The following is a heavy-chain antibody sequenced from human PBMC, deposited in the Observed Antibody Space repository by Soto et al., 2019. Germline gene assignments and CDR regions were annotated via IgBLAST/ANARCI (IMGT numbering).Heavy chain of an antibody. CDR3: ATNNTPGGMDV. J-gene: IGHJ6*02. D-gene: IGHD1-20*01. CDR1: GFTVSANY. Sequence: LRLSCAASGFTVSANYMGWVRLAPGKGLEWVSVLSSGGRTYYPDSVGGRFTISGDNSKNTVYLQMHSLRAEDTAVYYCATNNTPGGMDVWGQGTTVTVSS. V-gene: IGHV3-53*01. CDR2: LSSGGRT.